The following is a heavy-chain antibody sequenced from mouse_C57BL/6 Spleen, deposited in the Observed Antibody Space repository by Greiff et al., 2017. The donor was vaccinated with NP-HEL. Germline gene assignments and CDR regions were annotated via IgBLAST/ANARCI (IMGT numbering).Heavy chain of an antibody. Sequence: QVHVKQPGTELVKPGASVKLSCKASGYTFTSYWMHWVKQRPGQGLEWIGNINPSNGGTNYNEKFKSKATLTVDKSSSTAYMQLSSLTSEDSAVYYCASQGDGYSLDYWGQGTTLTVSS. CDR2: INPSNGGT. D-gene: IGHD2-3*01. CDR1: GYTFTSYW. J-gene: IGHJ2*01. V-gene: IGHV1-53*01. CDR3: ASQGDGYSLDY.